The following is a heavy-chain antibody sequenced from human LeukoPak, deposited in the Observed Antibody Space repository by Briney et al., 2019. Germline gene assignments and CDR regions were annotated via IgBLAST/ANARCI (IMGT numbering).Heavy chain of an antibody. V-gene: IGHV3-21*01. CDR1: GFTFSSYN. Sequence: SGGSLRLSCAASGFTFSSYNMNWVRQAPGKGLEWVSSISSSSSYIYYADSVKGRFTISRDNAKNSLYLQMNSLRAEDTAVYYCARDIAGVLVGDGYNLWGQGTLVTVSS. J-gene: IGHJ5*02. CDR2: ISSSSSYI. CDR3: ARDIAGVLVGDGYNL. D-gene: IGHD5-24*01.